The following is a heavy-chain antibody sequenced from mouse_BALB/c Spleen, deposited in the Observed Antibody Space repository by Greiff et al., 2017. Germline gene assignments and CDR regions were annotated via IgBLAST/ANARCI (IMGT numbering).Heavy chain of an antibody. CDR1: GFTFSSFG. CDR2: ISSGSSTI. J-gene: IGHJ2*01. CDR3: ARDYDSFDY. V-gene: IGHV5-17*02. D-gene: IGHD2-4*01. Sequence: EVMLVESGGGLVQPGGSRKLSCAASGFTFSSFGMHWVRQAPEKGLEWVAYISSGSSTIYYADTVKGRFTISRDNPKNTLFLQMTSLRSEDTAMYYCARDYDSFDYWGQGTTLTVSS.